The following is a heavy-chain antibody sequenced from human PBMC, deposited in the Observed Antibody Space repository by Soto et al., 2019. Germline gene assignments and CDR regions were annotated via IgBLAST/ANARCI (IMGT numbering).Heavy chain of an antibody. CDR2: FVPIFGTA. Sequence: QVQLVQSGAEEKKPGSSVRVSCKASGGTFSSYAISWVLHAPGQGLEWMGGFVPIFGTANYAQKFQGRVTITADESTSTAYMELSSLGSADTAMYYCARGRDSSPSPNYYGMDVWFQGATEAVSS. D-gene: IGHD6-6*01. J-gene: IGHJ6*02. V-gene: IGHV1-69*12. CDR1: GGTFSSYA. CDR3: ARGRDSSPSPNYYGMDV.